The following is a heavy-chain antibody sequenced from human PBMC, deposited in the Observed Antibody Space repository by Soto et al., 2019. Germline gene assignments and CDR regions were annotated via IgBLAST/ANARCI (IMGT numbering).Heavy chain of an antibody. CDR1: GGSISSGGYS. D-gene: IGHD2-21*02. CDR3: ARGFRGGDADWFDP. Sequence: PSETLSLTCAVSGGSISSGGYSWSWIRQPPGKGLEWIGYIYHSGSTYYNPSLKSRVTISVDRSKNQCSLKLSSVTAADTAVYYCARGFRGGDADWFDPWGQGTLVTVSS. CDR2: IYHSGST. V-gene: IGHV4-30-2*01. J-gene: IGHJ5*02.